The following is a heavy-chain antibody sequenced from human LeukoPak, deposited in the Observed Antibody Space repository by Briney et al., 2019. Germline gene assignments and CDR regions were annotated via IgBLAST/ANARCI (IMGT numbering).Heavy chain of an antibody. J-gene: IGHJ6*02. CDR2: IRSKAYGGTT. D-gene: IGHD1-26*01. Sequence: GGSLRLSCTASGLTFGDYAMSWFRQAPGKGLEWVGFIRSKAYGGTTEYAASVKGRFTISRDDSKSIAYLQMNSLKTEDTAVYYCTREWGGELPAYYYYGMDVWGQGTTVTVSS. CDR1: GLTFGDYA. V-gene: IGHV3-49*03. CDR3: TREWGGELPAYYYYGMDV.